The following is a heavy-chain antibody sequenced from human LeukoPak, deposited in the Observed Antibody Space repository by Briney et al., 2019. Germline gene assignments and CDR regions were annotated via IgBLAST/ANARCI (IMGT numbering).Heavy chain of an antibody. Sequence: ASVKVSCKASGYTFTSYGISWVRQAPGQGLEWMGWISAYNGNTNYAQKLQGRVTMTTDTSTSTAYMELRSLRSGDTAVYYCARDSGGIAAAGNWFDPWGQGTLVTVSS. CDR1: GYTFTSYG. J-gene: IGHJ5*02. V-gene: IGHV1-18*04. CDR3: ARDSGGIAAAGNWFDP. D-gene: IGHD6-13*01. CDR2: ISAYNGNT.